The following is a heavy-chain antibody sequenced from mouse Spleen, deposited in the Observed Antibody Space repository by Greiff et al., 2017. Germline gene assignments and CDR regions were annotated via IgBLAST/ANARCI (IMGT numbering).Heavy chain of an antibody. J-gene: IGHJ3*01. CDR2: ISSGGST. Sequence: EVKVVESGGGLVKPGGSLKLSCAASGFTFSSYAMSWVRQTPEKRLEWVASISSGGSTYYPDSVKGRFTISRDNARNILYLQMSSLRSEDTAMYYCAREGRNSWFAYWGQGTLVTVSA. CDR3: AREGRNSWFAY. CDR1: GFTFSSYA. V-gene: IGHV5-6-5*01.